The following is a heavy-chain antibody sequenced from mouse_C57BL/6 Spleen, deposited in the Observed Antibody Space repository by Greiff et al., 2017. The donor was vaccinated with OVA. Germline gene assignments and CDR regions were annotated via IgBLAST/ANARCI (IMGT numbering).Heavy chain of an antibody. CDR2: IYPGDGDT. CDR3: ARRLYGSSYGYAMDY. J-gene: IGHJ4*01. D-gene: IGHD1-1*01. CDR1: GYAFSSYW. Sequence: VKLVESGAELVKPGASVKISCKASGYAFSSYWMNWVKQRPGKGLEWIGQIYPGDGDTNYNGKFKGKATLTADKSSSTAYMQLSSLTSEDSAVYFCARRLYGSSYGYAMDYWGQGTSVTVSS. V-gene: IGHV1-80*01.